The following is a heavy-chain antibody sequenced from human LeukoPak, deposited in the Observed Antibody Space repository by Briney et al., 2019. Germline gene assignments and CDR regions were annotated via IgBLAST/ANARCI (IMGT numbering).Heavy chain of an antibody. V-gene: IGHV4-59*01. J-gene: IGHJ6*02. D-gene: IGHD3-9*01. CDR2: TYNSGST. Sequence: SETLSPTCTVSGGSIRTSYWSWIRQPPGNGLEWIGCTYNSGSTKYNPSLNSRVTISEDTSKNQFSLRMSSVTAADTAVYYCARASPGAIFYYGMDVWGQGTTVTVSS. CDR1: GGSIRTSY. CDR3: ARASPGAIFYYGMDV.